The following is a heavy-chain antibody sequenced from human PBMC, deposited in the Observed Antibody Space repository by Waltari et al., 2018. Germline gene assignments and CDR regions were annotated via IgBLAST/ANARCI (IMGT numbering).Heavy chain of an antibody. D-gene: IGHD4-17*01. J-gene: IGHJ6*02. CDR1: GASISRGNW. CDR3: AKSQADYVDYYGMAV. CDR2: IFHTGSS. V-gene: IGHV4-4*02. Sequence: QVQLQESGPRLVKPSETLSLTCAVSGASISRGNWWSWVRKSPEKGLEWIGEIFHTGSSIYNPSLERRFTISVDKSNNQFSLNLKSVTAADTAVYYCAKSQADYVDYYGMAVWGQGTTVTVSS.